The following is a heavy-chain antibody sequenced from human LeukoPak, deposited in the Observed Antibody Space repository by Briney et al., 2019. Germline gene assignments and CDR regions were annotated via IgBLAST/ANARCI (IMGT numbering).Heavy chain of an antibody. CDR1: GGSLSGYY. CDR2: INHSGST. J-gene: IGHJ4*02. V-gene: IGHV4-34*01. CDR3: ARRSYNSPLRY. D-gene: IGHD3-10*01. Sequence: KPSETLSLTCAVYGGSLSGYYWSWIRQPPGKGLEWIGEINHSGSTNYNPPLKRRVTISVDTPKKQFSLKLSSVTAADTAVYYCARRSYNSPLRYWGQGTLVTVSS.